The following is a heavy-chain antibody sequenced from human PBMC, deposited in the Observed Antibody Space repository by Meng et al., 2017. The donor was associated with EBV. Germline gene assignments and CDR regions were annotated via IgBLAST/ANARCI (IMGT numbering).Heavy chain of an antibody. J-gene: IGHJ4*02. CDR2: IYWDDDK. CDR3: AHIIAARPFDY. V-gene: IGHV2-5*02. CDR1: GFSLSTRGVG. Sequence: QITFKESGPPLVKPTQTLTLTCPFSGFSLSTRGVGVGWIRQPPGKALEWLALIYWDDDKRYSPSLKSRLTITKDTSKNQVVLTMTNMDPVDAATYYCAHIIAARPFDYWGQGTLVTVSS. D-gene: IGHD6-6*01.